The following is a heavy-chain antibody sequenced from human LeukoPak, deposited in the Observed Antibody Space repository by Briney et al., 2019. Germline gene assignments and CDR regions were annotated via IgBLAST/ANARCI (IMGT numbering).Heavy chain of an antibody. CDR3: ASAYCGGDCAPYWYFDL. CDR2: IYYIGNT. CDR1: GGSISSGDYY. Sequence: SETLSLTCTVSGGSISSGDYYWSWIRQPPGKGLEWIGYIYYIGNTFYNPSLKSRVTISVDTSKNQFSLKLSSVTAADTAVYYCASAYCGGDCAPYWYFDLWGRGTLVTVSS. J-gene: IGHJ2*01. V-gene: IGHV4-30-4*01. D-gene: IGHD2-21*02.